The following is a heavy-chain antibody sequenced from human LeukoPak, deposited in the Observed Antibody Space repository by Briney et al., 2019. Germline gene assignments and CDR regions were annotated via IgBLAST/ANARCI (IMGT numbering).Heavy chain of an antibody. CDR3: ARVTYYYGSGSLDY. D-gene: IGHD3-10*01. Sequence: PGGSLRLSCAASGFTFSDYYMSWVRQAPGKGLEWVSVIYSGGSTYYADSVKGRFTISRDNSKNTLYLQMNSLRAEDTAVYYCARVTYYYGSGSLDYWGQGTLVTVSS. CDR1: GFTFSDYY. J-gene: IGHJ4*02. CDR2: IYSGGST. V-gene: IGHV3-66*01.